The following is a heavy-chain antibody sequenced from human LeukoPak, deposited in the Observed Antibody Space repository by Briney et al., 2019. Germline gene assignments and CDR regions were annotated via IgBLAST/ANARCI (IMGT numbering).Heavy chain of an antibody. Sequence: SETLSLTCAVYGGSFSGYYWSWIRQPPGKGLEWIGEINHSGSTNCNPSLKSRVTISVDTSKNQFSLKLSSVTAADTAVYYCARDPRYSSSWYYDYWGQGTLVTVSS. CDR1: GGSFSGYY. D-gene: IGHD6-13*01. CDR2: INHSGST. CDR3: ARDPRYSSSWYYDY. J-gene: IGHJ4*02. V-gene: IGHV4-34*01.